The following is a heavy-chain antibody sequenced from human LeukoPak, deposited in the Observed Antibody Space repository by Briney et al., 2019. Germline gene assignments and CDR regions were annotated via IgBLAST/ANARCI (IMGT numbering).Heavy chain of an antibody. CDR3: VRDQGVSRFLEWLLYDWFDP. CDR1: GYNFYSYG. CDR2: ISANSGDT. J-gene: IGHJ5*02. D-gene: IGHD3-3*01. V-gene: IGHV1-18*01. Sequence: ASVKVSCKASGYNFYSYGVSWVRQAPGQGLEWKGWISANSGDTKYAQNLQGRVTMTTDTSTSTVYMELRSLKLDDTAVYYCVRDQGVSRFLEWLLYDWFDPWGQGTLVTVPS.